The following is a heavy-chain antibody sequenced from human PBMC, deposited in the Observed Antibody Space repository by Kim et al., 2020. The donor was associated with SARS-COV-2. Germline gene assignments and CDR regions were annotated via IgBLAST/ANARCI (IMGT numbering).Heavy chain of an antibody. Sequence: SETLSLTCTVSGGYISSYYWSWIRQPPGKGLEWIGYIYYSGSTNYNPSLKSRVTISVDTSKNQFSLKLSSVTAADTAVYYCATIPRGSGTPALDYWGQGTLVTVSS. D-gene: IGHD3-10*01. CDR3: ATIPRGSGTPALDY. J-gene: IGHJ4*02. CDR1: GGYISSYY. CDR2: IYYSGST. V-gene: IGHV4-59*01.